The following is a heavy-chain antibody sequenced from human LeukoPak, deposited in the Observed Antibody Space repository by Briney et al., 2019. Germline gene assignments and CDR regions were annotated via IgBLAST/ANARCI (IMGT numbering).Heavy chain of an antibody. Sequence: GGSLRLSCAASGITFSNVWMSWVRQGPGKGLEWLGRIKSKTDGGATDYAAPVKGRFTISREDSKNMVYLQMNSLKTEDTAVYYCTTGAKAYSNYYAFDFWGQGTMVTVSS. CDR2: IKSKTDGGAT. CDR1: GITFSNVW. CDR3: TTGAKAYSNYYAFDF. J-gene: IGHJ3*01. D-gene: IGHD4-11*01. V-gene: IGHV3-15*01.